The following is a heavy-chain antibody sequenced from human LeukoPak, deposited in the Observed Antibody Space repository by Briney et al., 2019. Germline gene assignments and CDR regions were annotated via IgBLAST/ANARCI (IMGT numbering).Heavy chain of an antibody. D-gene: IGHD2-15*01. Sequence: GGSLRLSCAASGFIVSGNYMSWVRQAPGKGLEWVSVIYSGGSTHYADSVKGRFTISRDTSKNALYLQMNSLRAEDTAVYYCARGGSFPINYYGMHVWGQGTTVTVSS. CDR3: ARGGSFPINYYGMHV. CDR2: IYSGGST. J-gene: IGHJ6*02. CDR1: GFIVSGNY. V-gene: IGHV3-53*01.